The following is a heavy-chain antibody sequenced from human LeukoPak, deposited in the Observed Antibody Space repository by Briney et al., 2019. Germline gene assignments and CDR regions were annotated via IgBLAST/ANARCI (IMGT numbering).Heavy chain of an antibody. J-gene: IGHJ4*02. V-gene: IGHV3-15*01. CDR2: IKSNVDGATT. CDR1: GFTFSHAW. Sequence: PGGSLRLSCVASGFTFSHAWMSWVRQAPGKGLEWVGRIKSNVDGATTDYAAPVKGRFTISRDDSKNTLYLQMSSLKTEDTAVYYCTTDPASGRTPPYWGRGTLVTVSS. D-gene: IGHD6-25*01. CDR3: TTDPASGRTPPY.